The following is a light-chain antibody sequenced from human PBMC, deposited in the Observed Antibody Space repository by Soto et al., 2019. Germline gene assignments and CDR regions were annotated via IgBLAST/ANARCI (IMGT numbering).Light chain of an antibody. V-gene: IGLV1-47*03. CDR3: AAWDDSLSVYYV. CDR1: SSNIGSNY. CDR2: RNN. Sequence: QSVLTQPPSASGTPGQRVTISCSGSSSNIGSNYVYWYQQLPGTAPKLLIYRNNQRPSGVPDRFSGSKSGTSASLAISGLWSEDEADYYWAAWDDSLSVYYVFGTGTKVTVL. J-gene: IGLJ1*01.